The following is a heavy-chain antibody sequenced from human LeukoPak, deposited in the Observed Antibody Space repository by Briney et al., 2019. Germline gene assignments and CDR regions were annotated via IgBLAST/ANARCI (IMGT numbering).Heavy chain of an antibody. Sequence: SETLSLTCTVSGGSISSYYWSWIRQPPGKGLEWIGYFYYSGSTNYNPSLKSRVTISIDTSKNQFSLRLSSVTAADTAVYYCARSPLEYDFWSGRHYYFDYWGQGTLVTVSS. J-gene: IGHJ4*02. D-gene: IGHD3-3*01. CDR3: ARSPLEYDFWSGRHYYFDY. CDR2: FYYSGST. V-gene: IGHV4-59*08. CDR1: GGSISSYY.